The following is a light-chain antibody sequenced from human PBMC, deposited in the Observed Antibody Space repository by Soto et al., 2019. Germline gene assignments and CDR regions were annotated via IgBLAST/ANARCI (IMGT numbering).Light chain of an antibody. Sequence: EIVLTQSPATLSLSPGERATLSCRASQSLSSYLDWYQQKPGQAPRLLIYDASNRATGIPARFSGSGSGTDFTLTISSLEPEDFAIYYCQQRSNWPLTFGPGTKVDIK. J-gene: IGKJ3*01. CDR1: QSLSSY. CDR2: DAS. V-gene: IGKV3-11*01. CDR3: QQRSNWPLT.